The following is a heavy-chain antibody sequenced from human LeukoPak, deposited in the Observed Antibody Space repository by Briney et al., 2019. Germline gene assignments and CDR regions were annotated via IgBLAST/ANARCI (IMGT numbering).Heavy chain of an antibody. D-gene: IGHD1-26*01. V-gene: IGHV3-9*03. CDR2: ISWNSGSI. CDR3: AKGSRVGPKGEFDY. J-gene: IGHJ4*02. Sequence: PGGSLRLSCAASGFTFDDYAMHWVRQAPGKGPEWVSGISWNSGSIGYADSVKGRFTISRDNAKNSLYLQMNSLRAEDMALYYCAKGSRVGPKGEFDYWGQGTLVTVSS. CDR1: GFTFDDYA.